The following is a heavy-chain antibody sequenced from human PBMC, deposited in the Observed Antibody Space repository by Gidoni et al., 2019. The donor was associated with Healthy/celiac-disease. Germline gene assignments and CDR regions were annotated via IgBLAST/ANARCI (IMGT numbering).Heavy chain of an antibody. Sequence: QVQLQESGPGLVKPSQTLSLTCAVSGDSISSGRYYWSWIRQPAGKGLEWIGRIYTSGSTNYNPSLKSRVTISVDTSKNQFSLKLSSVTAADTAVYYCARDRIVGATSGGELDYWGQGTLVTVSS. CDR3: ARDRIVGATSGGELDY. CDR1: GDSISSGRYY. J-gene: IGHJ4*02. D-gene: IGHD1-26*01. CDR2: IYTSGST. V-gene: IGHV4-61*02.